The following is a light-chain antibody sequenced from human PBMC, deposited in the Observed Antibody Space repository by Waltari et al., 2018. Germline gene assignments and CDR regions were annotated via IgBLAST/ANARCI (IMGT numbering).Light chain of an antibody. CDR1: QSVSSY. J-gene: IGKJ4*01. CDR2: DAS. V-gene: IGKV3-11*01. Sequence: EIVLTQSPATLSLSPGERATLSCRASQSVSSYLAWYQQKPGQALRLLIYDASNRATGIPARFSGSGSGTDFTLTISSLEPEDFAVYYCQQRSNWPPPLTFGGGTKVEIK. CDR3: QQRSNWPPPLT.